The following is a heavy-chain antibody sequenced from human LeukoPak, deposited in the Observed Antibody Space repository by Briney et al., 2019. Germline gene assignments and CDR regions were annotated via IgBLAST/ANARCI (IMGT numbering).Heavy chain of an antibody. CDR3: AKNNWFDP. Sequence: PSETLSLTCAVYGGSFSGYYWSWIRQPPGKGLEWIGEINHNGATKYNPSLKSRVTISVDTSKNQFSLKLNSVTAADTAVYYCAKNNWFDPWGQGTLVTVSS. CDR1: GGSFSGYY. CDR2: INHNGAT. J-gene: IGHJ5*02. V-gene: IGHV4-34*01.